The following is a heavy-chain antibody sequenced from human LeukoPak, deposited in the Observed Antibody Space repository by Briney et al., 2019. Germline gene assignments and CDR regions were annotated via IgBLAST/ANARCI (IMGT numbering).Heavy chain of an antibody. CDR1: GGSFSGYY. CDR2: INHSGST. CDR3: ARGRLAARHYFDY. V-gene: IGHV4-34*01. J-gene: IGHJ4*02. Sequence: SETLSLTCAVYGGSFSGYYWSWIRQPPGKGLEWIGEINHSGSTNYNPSLKSRVTISVDTSKNQFSLKLSSVTAADTAVYYCARGRLAARHYFDYWGQGTLVTVSS. D-gene: IGHD6-6*01.